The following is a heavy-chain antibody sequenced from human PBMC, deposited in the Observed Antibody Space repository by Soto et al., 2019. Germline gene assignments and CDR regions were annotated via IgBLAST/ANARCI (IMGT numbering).Heavy chain of an antibody. D-gene: IGHD3-10*01. V-gene: IGHV4-34*01. CDR2: INHSGST. Sequence: SETLSLTCADCGGSFSGYYWSWIRQPPGKGLEWIGEINHSGSTNYNPSLKSRVTISVDTSKNQFSLKLSSVTAADTAVYYCARGPPPVVRGVKKLYYFDYWGQGTLVTISS. CDR1: GGSFSGYY. J-gene: IGHJ4*02. CDR3: ARGPPPVVRGVKKLYYFDY.